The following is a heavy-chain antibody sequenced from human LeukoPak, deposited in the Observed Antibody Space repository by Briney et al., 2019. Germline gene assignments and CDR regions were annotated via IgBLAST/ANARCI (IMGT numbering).Heavy chain of an antibody. J-gene: IGHJ4*02. CDR1: GYTFTGYY. D-gene: IGHD3-9*01. Sequence: ASVKVSCKASGYTFTGYYMHWVRQAPGQGLEWMGWINPNSGGTNYAQKFQGRVTMTRDTSISTAYMELSRLRSDDTAVYYCARGSWPYYDILTGFDYWGQGTLVTVSS. V-gene: IGHV1-2*02. CDR2: INPNSGGT. CDR3: ARGSWPYYDILTGFDY.